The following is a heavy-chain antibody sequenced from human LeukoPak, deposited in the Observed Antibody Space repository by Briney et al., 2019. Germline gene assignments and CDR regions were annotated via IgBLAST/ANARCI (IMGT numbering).Heavy chain of an antibody. V-gene: IGHV4-59*08. D-gene: IGHD3-10*01. CDR3: ARFTPPFMVRGVIRGIWFDP. Sequence: SETLSLTCAVSGGSISSYYWSWIRQPPGKGLEWIGYIYYSGSTNYNPSLKSRVTISVDTSKNQFSLKLSSVTAADTAVYYCARFTPPFMVRGVIRGIWFDPWGQGTLVTVSS. CDR1: GGSISSYY. J-gene: IGHJ5*02. CDR2: IYYSGST.